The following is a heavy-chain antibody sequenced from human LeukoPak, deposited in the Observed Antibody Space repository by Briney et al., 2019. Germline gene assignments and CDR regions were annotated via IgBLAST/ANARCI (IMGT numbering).Heavy chain of an antibody. Sequence: GGSLRLSCAASGFTFSSYAMSWVRQAPGKGLEWVSAISGSGGSTYYADSVKGRFTISRDNSKNTLYLQMNSLRAEDTAVYYCTPRSYCSGGSCYDFWGQGTLVTVSS. V-gene: IGHV3-23*01. J-gene: IGHJ4*02. CDR2: ISGSGGST. CDR3: TPRSYCSGGSCYDF. D-gene: IGHD2-15*01. CDR1: GFTFSSYA.